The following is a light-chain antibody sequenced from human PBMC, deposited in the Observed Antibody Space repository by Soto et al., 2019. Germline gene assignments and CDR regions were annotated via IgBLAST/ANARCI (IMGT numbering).Light chain of an antibody. CDR1: QTIGRY. V-gene: IGKV1-39*01. Sequence: DIQMTQFPSSLSPSVGDRVTITCRASQTIGRYLSWYQQKPGKAPKLLIYAASSLGSGVPSRFSGRGSGTDFTLNIGSLQPEDFATYYCQQTYSILYTFGQGTKLEI. J-gene: IGKJ2*01. CDR2: AAS. CDR3: QQTYSILYT.